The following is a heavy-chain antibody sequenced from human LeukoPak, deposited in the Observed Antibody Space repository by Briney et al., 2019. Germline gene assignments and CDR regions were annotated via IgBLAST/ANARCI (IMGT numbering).Heavy chain of an antibody. J-gene: IGHJ1*01. CDR2: IKQDGSEK. Sequence: GGSLRLSCAASGFTFNDYWMSWVRQAPGKGLEWVANIKQDGSEKYYVDSVRGRLTISRDNFKNTLSLQVNSLRAEDTAMYYCAKDDDWGRYKHWGQGTLVTVSS. V-gene: IGHV3-7*03. CDR3: AKDDDWGRYKH. D-gene: IGHD3-16*01. CDR1: GFTFNDYW.